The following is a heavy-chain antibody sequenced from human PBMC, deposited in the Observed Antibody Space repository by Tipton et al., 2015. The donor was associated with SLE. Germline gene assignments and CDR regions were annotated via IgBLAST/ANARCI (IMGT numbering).Heavy chain of an antibody. Sequence: TLSLTCTVSGGSISGGSYFWSWIRQAAGKGLEWIGRIHTSGITNYNPSLKSRVTMSVDTSKNQFSLKLSSVTAADTALYYCARQRLGLDYWGQGTLLTVSS. CDR1: GGSISGGSYF. V-gene: IGHV4-61*02. D-gene: IGHD3-9*01. CDR2: IHTSGIT. CDR3: ARQRLGLDY. J-gene: IGHJ4*02.